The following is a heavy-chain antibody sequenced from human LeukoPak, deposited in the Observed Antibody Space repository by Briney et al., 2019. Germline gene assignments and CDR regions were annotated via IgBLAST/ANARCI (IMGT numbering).Heavy chain of an antibody. CDR2: ISAYNGNT. J-gene: IGHJ4*02. D-gene: IGHD2-2*01. V-gene: IGHV1-18*01. CDR1: GYTFTSYG. Sequence: GASVKVSCKASGYTFTSYGISWVRQAPGQGLEWMGWISAYNGNTNYAQKLQGRVTMTTDTSTSTAHMELRSLRSDDTAVYYCARVGTIVVVPAAKSLDYWGQGTLVTVSS. CDR3: ARVGTIVVVPAAKSLDY.